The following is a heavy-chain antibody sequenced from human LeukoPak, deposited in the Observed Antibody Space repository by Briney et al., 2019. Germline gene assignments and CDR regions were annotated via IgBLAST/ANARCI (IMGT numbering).Heavy chain of an antibody. CDR2: INYSGST. J-gene: IGHJ3*02. D-gene: IGHD2-2*01. CDR3: ARHSTNFSSTSCRRANTVTEKDAFDI. V-gene: IGHV4-34*01. CDR1: GGSFSGYY. Sequence: SETLSLTCAVYGGSFSGYYWSWIRQPPGKGLEWIGEINYSGSTNYNPSLQSRVTISVDTSKNQFSLKLSSVTAADTAVYYCARHSTNFSSTSCRRANTVTEKDAFDIWGQGTMVTVSS.